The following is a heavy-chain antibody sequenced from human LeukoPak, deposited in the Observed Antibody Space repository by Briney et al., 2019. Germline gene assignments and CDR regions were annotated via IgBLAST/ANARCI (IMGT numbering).Heavy chain of an antibody. CDR3: AKVGSHYDLDY. Sequence: GGSLRLSCAASGFTFSSYGMHWVRQAPGKGLEWVAVISYDGSNKYYADSVKGRFTISRDNSKNTLYLQMNSLRAEDTAVYYCAKVGSHYDLDYWGQGTPVTVSS. V-gene: IGHV3-30*18. J-gene: IGHJ4*02. CDR2: ISYDGSNK. CDR1: GFTFSSYG. D-gene: IGHD3-3*01.